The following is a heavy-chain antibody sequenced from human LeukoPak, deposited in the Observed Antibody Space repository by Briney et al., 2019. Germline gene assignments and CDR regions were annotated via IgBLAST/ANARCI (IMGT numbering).Heavy chain of an antibody. Sequence: GRSLRLSCAASGFTFSSYGMHWVRQAPGKGLEWVAVISYDGSNKYYADSVKGRFTISRDNSKNTLYLQMNSLRAEDTAVYYCAKDSSPEYFQHWGQGTPVTVSS. J-gene: IGHJ1*01. CDR1: GFTFSSYG. D-gene: IGHD6-19*01. V-gene: IGHV3-30*18. CDR2: ISYDGSNK. CDR3: AKDSSPEYFQH.